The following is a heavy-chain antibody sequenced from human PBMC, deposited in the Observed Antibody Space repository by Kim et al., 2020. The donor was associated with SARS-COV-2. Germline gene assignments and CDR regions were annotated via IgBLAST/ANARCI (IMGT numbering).Heavy chain of an antibody. CDR3: ARGKYYDFWSGYYTDYYYYGMDV. CDR2: IWYDGSNK. Sequence: GGSLRLSCAASGFTFSSYGMHWVRQAPGKGLEWVAVIWYDGSNKYYADSVKGRFTISRDNSKNTLYLQMNSLRAEDTAVYYCARGKYYDFWSGYYTDYYYYGMDVWGQGTTVTVSS. D-gene: IGHD3-3*01. CDR1: GFTFSSYG. V-gene: IGHV3-33*01. J-gene: IGHJ6*02.